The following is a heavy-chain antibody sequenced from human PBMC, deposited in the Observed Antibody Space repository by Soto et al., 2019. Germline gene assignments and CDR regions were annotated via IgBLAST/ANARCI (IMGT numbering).Heavy chain of an antibody. CDR2: INAGNGNT. CDR1: GYTFTSYA. D-gene: IGHD5-18*01. CDR3: ARGLNGYLHYFDY. Sequence: ASVKVSCKASGYTFTSYAMHWVRQAPGQRLEWMGWINAGNGNTKYSQKFQGRVTITRDTSASTAYMKLSSLRSEDTAVYYCARGLNGYLHYFDYWGQGTLVTVSS. V-gene: IGHV1-3*01. J-gene: IGHJ4*02.